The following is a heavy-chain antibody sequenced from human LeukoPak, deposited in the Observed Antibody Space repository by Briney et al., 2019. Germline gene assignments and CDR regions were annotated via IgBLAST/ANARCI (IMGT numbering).Heavy chain of an antibody. Sequence: SETLSLTCAVSGGSISSSNWWSWVRQPPGKGLEWIGYIYYSGSTYYNPSLKSRVTISVDTSKNQFSLKLSSVTAADTAVYYCARENSSGYSAYWYFDLWGRGTLVTVSS. V-gene: IGHV4-30-4*01. CDR1: GGSISSSNW. J-gene: IGHJ2*01. D-gene: IGHD3-22*01. CDR3: ARENSSGYSAYWYFDL. CDR2: IYYSGST.